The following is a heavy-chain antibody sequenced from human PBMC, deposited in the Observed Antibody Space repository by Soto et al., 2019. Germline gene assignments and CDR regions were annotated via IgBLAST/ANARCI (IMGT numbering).Heavy chain of an antibody. CDR1: GFTFGAYA. CDR2: ISGPGSNT. CDR3: AKDRAYTGSDLNRFDS. J-gene: IGHJ4*02. Sequence: EVQLLESGGGLVQPGGSLRLSCAGSGFTFGAYAMSWVRHAPGKALEWVSGISGPGSNTYHADSVKGRFTISRGNSNNALFLQMTSLRAEETAVYYFAKDRAYTGSDLNRFDSWGQGTLVTVSS. D-gene: IGHD3-16*01. V-gene: IGHV3-23*01.